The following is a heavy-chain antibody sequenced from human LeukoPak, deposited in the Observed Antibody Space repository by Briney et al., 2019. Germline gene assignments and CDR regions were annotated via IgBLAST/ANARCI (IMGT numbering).Heavy chain of an antibody. Sequence: GGSLRVSCAASGFTVSSNYMSWVRQAPGKGLEWVSVIYSGGSTYYADSVKGRFTISRDNSKNTLYLQMNSLRAEDTAVYYCARAPVAAYYFDYWGQGTLVTVCS. V-gene: IGHV3-53*01. CDR2: IYSGGST. J-gene: IGHJ4*02. CDR1: GFTVSSNY. CDR3: ARAPVAAYYFDY. D-gene: IGHD6-19*01.